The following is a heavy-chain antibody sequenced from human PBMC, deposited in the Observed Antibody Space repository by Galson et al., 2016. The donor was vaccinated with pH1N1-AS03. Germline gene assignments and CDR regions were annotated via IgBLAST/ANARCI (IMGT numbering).Heavy chain of an antibody. V-gene: IGHV3-49*03. CDR3: SLEYLEFYFAY. J-gene: IGHJ4*01. D-gene: IGHD1-20*01. CDR1: GIPFGDYA. CDR2: IRRKGFGGTT. Sequence: PRLSCAVSGIPFGDYAVSWFRQAPGKGLEWVGFIRRKGFGGTTDYAASVKGRFTISRDDSKNIAYLQMSSLKIEDTAVYYCSLEYLEFYFAYWGQGTLVTVSS.